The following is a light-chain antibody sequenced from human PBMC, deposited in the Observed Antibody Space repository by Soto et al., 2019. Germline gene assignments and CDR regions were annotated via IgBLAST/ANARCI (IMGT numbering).Light chain of an antibody. V-gene: IGLV2-23*02. CDR2: EVS. Sequence: QSVLTQPASVSGSPGQSITISCTGTSSNIGSYNLVSWYQQHPGKAPKVMIYEVSKRPSGVSNRFSGSKSGNTASLTISGLQAEDEADYYCCSCAGSSIYVFGTGTKVTVL. CDR1: SSNIGSYNL. CDR3: CSCAGSSIYV. J-gene: IGLJ1*01.